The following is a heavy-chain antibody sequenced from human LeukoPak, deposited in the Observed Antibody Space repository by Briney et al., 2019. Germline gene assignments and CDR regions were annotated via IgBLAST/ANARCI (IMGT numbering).Heavy chain of an antibody. CDR2: IIPIFGTA. CDR3: ARDATVSLFDY. Sequence: GASVKVSCKASGGTFSSYAISWVRQAPGQGLEWMGGIIPIFGTANYAQKFQGRVTMTRDTSTSTVYMELSSLRSEDTAVYYCARDATVSLFDYWGQGTLVTVSS. D-gene: IGHD4-17*01. V-gene: IGHV1-69*05. CDR1: GGTFSSYA. J-gene: IGHJ4*02.